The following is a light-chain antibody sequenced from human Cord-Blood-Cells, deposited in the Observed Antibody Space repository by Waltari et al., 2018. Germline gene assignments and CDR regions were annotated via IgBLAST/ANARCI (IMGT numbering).Light chain of an antibody. CDR3: AAWDDSLSGRV. Sequence: QSVLTQPPSASGTPGQRVTIPCSGSSSNNGSNYVYWYQQLPGTAPKHLIYRNNQRPSGGPGRVSCSKSGTSAALAISGLRSEDEADYYGAAWDDSLSGRVFGGGTKLTVL. J-gene: IGLJ3*02. CDR2: RNN. CDR1: SSNNGSNY. V-gene: IGLV1-47*01.